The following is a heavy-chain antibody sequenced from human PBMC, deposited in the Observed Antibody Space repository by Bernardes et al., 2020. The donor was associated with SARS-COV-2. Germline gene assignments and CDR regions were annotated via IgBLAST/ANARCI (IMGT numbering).Heavy chain of an antibody. Sequence: GSLSLSCAASGFTFSSYAMRWVRQAPGKGLEWVSAINYSGGSTYYADSVKGRFTTSRDNSKKTLYLQMNSLRAEDTAVYYCAQERDSSGYFDFWGQGTLVTVSS. V-gene: IGHV3-23*01. CDR3: AQERDSSGYFDF. D-gene: IGHD3-22*01. CDR2: INYSGGST. CDR1: GFTFSSYA. J-gene: IGHJ4*02.